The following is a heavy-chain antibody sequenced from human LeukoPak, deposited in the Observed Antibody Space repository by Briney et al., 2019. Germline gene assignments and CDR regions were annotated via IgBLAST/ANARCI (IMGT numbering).Heavy chain of an antibody. CDR3: ARVDIAAAGMPFDY. V-gene: IGHV1-18*01. CDR1: GYTFTNYD. D-gene: IGHD6-13*01. J-gene: IGHJ4*02. CDR2: ISAYNGNT. Sequence: ASVKVSCKTSGYTFTNYDINWVRQAPGQGLEWMGWISAYNGNTNYAQKLQGRVTMTTDTSTSTAYMELRSLRSDDTAVYYCARVDIAAAGMPFDYWGQGTLVTVSS.